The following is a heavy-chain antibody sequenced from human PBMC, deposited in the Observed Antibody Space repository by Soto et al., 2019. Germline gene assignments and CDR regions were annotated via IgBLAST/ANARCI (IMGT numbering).Heavy chain of an antibody. Sequence: SEALCLRIRVSGGMISRREYHGGGLLQRPGKGLEWLASIHYSGSAHYNPSLKSRVTISVDTSKSQFSLRLSSVTAADTAVYYCARADGFGVVTPFMDYWGRGTLVTVSS. CDR1: GGMISRREYH. J-gene: IGHJ4*01. CDR2: IHYSGSA. V-gene: IGHV4-39*01. D-gene: IGHD3-3*01. CDR3: ARADGFGVVTPFMDY.